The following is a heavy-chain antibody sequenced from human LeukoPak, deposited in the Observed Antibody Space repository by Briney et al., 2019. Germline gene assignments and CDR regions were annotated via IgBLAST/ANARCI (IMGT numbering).Heavy chain of an antibody. J-gene: IGHJ4*02. CDR1: GYTFTSYY. Sequence: GASVKVSCKASGYTFTSYYMHCMRQAPGQGPEWMGIINPRGGSTDYAQKFQGRITMTSDTSTSTVYMELNSLRSDDTAVYFCARVGSAAATADYWGQGTLVTVSS. CDR2: INPRGGST. D-gene: IGHD6-25*01. V-gene: IGHV1-46*01. CDR3: ARVGSAAATADY.